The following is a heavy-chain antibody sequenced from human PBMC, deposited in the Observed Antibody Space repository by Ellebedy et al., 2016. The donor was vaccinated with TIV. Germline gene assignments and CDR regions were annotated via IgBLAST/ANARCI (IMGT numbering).Heavy chain of an antibody. Sequence: GGSLRLSXAASGFTVSTNYMSWVRQAPGKGLEWVSAISGSGGSTYYADSVKGRFTISRDNSKNTLYLQMNSLRAEDTAVYYCASRSGSYPPKIDYWGQGTLVTVSS. V-gene: IGHV3-23*01. CDR3: ASRSGSYPPKIDY. J-gene: IGHJ4*02. D-gene: IGHD3-10*01. CDR2: ISGSGGST. CDR1: GFTVSTNY.